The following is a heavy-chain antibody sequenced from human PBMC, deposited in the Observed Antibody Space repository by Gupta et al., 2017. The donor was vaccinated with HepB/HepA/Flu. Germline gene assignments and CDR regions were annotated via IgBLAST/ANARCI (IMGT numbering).Heavy chain of an antibody. D-gene: IGHD3-22*01. CDR3: AHGYFDSSGAQIDY. CDR2: IYWDDDK. CDR1: GFSLSTRGVG. Sequence: QITLKEPGPTLVKPTQTLTLTCTFSGFSLSTRGVGVGWSRQPPGKALEWLALIYWDDDKRYSPSVKSRVTITKDTSKNQVVLTLTNMDPVDTATYYCAHGYFDSSGAQIDYWGQGTLVTVSS. J-gene: IGHJ4*02. V-gene: IGHV2-5*02.